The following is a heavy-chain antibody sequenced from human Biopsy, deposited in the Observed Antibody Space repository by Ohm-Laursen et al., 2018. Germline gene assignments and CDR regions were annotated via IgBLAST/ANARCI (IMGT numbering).Heavy chain of an antibody. D-gene: IGHD3-22*01. CDR1: GGSMTGYE. CDR2: VSYSGNT. CDR3: AAYYYDSSGYFYAFHY. Sequence: GTLSLTCSVSGGSMTGYEWSWIRLAPGKGLEWIGYVSYSGNTKYNPSLKSRVIISADTSKNQFSLKLSSVTAADTAMYYCAAYYYDSSGYFYAFHYWGQGTLVTVSS. J-gene: IGHJ4*02. V-gene: IGHV4-59*08.